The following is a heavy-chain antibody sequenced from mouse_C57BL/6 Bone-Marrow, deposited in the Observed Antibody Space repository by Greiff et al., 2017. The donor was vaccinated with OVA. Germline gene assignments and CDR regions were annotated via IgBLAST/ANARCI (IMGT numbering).Heavy chain of an antibody. V-gene: IGHV5-17*01. CDR2: ISRGSSTI. CDR1: GFTFTDYG. J-gene: IGHJ2*01. CDR3: ARPIGYYYFDY. Sequence: EVQLVESGGGLVKPGGSLKLSCAASGFTFTDYGMHWVRQAPEKGLEWVGYISRGSSTIYYADTVKDRSTISRDNAKNTLLLQMTSLRSAATAMYYCARPIGYYYFDYWGQGTPLTVSS. D-gene: IGHD2-3*01.